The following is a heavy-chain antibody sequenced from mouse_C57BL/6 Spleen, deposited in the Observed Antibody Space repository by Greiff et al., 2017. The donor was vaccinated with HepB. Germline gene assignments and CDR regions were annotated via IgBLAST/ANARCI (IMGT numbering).Heavy chain of an antibody. Sequence: QQSCKASGYTFTSYWMHWVKQRPGRGLEWIGRIDPNSGGTKYNEKFKSKATLTVDKPSSTAYMQLSSLTSEDSAVYYCARTYYSNPLYWYFDVWGTGTTVTVSS. CDR3: ARTYYSNPLYWYFDV. D-gene: IGHD2-5*01. J-gene: IGHJ1*03. V-gene: IGHV1-72*01. CDR2: IDPNSGGT. CDR1: GYTFTSYW.